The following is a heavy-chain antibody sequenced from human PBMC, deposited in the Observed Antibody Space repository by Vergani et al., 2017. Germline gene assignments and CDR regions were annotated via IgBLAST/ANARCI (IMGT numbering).Heavy chain of an antibody. CDR1: GYPFTAYY. D-gene: IGHD3-10*01. Sequence: QVQLVQSGAELRKPGGSVKVSRSASGYPFTAYYIHWVRQAPGQGLEWMGWINPNTGDAKFAQKFQGRVTMTRDTSIRRVYMELTGLTSDDTAVFYCARVNRAFDYWGQGTLVTVSS. CDR2: INPNTGDA. CDR3: ARVNRAFDY. V-gene: IGHV1-2*02. J-gene: IGHJ4*02.